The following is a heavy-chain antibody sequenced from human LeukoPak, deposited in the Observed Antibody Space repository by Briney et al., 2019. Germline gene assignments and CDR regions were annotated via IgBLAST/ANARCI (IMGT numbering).Heavy chain of an antibody. CDR3: ARVGYSGWNLEY. V-gene: IGHV3-7*01. D-gene: IGHD5-12*01. CDR2: INQGGSVK. J-gene: IGHJ4*02. Sequence: GGSLRLSCAASGFTFRSYWMSWVRQAPGKGLEWVANINQGGSVKYYVDPVKGRFTISRDDAKNSLYVQMNSLRDEDTAVYYCARVGYSGWNLEYWGQGTLVNVSS. CDR1: GFTFRSYW.